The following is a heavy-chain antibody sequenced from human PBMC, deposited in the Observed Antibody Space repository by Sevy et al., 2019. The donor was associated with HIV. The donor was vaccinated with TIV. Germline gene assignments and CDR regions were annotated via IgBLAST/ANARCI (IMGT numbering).Heavy chain of an antibody. V-gene: IGHV3-23*01. CDR3: AKGMTIFGVVGMDV. D-gene: IGHD3-3*01. CDR1: GFSFSNFG. J-gene: IGHJ6*02. Sequence: GGSLRLSCAASGFSFSNFGMSWVRQAPGKGLEWVLAISGSGGSTFYADSVKGRFTISRDNSKNTLYLQMNSLRAEDTAVYYCAKGMTIFGVVGMDVWGQGTTVTVSS. CDR2: ISGSGGST.